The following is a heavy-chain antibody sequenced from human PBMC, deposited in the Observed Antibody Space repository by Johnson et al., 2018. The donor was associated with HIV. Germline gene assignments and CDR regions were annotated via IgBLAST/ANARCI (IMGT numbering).Heavy chain of an antibody. J-gene: IGHJ3*02. CDR2: IWYDGSNK. V-gene: IGHV3-30*19. Sequence: QVQLVESGGGVVQPGRSLRLSCAASGFTFSNYGMHWVRQAPGKGLEWVAVIWYDGSNKYYADSVKGRFTISRDNSKNTLYLQMNSLRAEDTAVYYCAREGRRDAFDIWGQGTMVTVSS. CDR3: AREGRRDAFDI. CDR1: GFTFSNYG.